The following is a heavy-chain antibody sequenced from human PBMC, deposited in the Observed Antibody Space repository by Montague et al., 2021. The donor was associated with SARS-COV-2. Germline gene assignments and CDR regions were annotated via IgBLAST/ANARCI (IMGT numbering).Heavy chain of an antibody. Sequence: PALVKPTQTLTLTCTFSGFSLSTSGVGVGWIRQPPGKALECLALIYWNDDKRYSPSLKTRLTISKDTSKHQVVLTMTNMDPVDTATYYCARIYSSSWYEYNWFDPWGQGTLVTVSS. CDR1: GFSLSTSGVG. CDR3: ARIYSSSWYEYNWFDP. CDR2: IYWNDDK. V-gene: IGHV2-5*01. J-gene: IGHJ5*02. D-gene: IGHD6-13*01.